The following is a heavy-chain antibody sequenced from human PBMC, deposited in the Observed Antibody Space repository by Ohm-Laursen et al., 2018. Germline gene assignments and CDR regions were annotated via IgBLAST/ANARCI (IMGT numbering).Heavy chain of an antibody. V-gene: IGHV6-1*01. J-gene: IGHJ6*02. CDR3: SRGQRNYYAMDV. CDR2: THYSSKWVY. CDR1: GDSVSSDSGA. Sequence: QTPSLTCAISGDSVSSDSGAWNWIRQSPSRGLEWLGRTHYSSKWVYDYAVSVKSRITITPDTSKNQFSLQLNSVTPEDSAVYYCSRGQRNYYAMDVWGQGTTVTVSS. D-gene: IGHD1-1*01.